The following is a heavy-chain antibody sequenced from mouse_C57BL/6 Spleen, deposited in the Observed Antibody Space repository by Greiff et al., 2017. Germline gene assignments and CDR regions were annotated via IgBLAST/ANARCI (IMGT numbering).Heavy chain of an antibody. Sequence: PLQPSGAELVRPGASVTLSCKASGYPFTDYEMHWVKQTPVHGLEWIGAIDPETGGTAYNQKFKGKAILTADKSSSTAYMELRSLTAEDSAVYYCTIDGYSAWFAYWGKGTLVTVSA. J-gene: IGHJ3*01. CDR3: TIDGYSAWFAY. CDR1: GYPFTDYE. CDR2: IDPETGGT. V-gene: IGHV1-15*01. D-gene: IGHD2-3*01.